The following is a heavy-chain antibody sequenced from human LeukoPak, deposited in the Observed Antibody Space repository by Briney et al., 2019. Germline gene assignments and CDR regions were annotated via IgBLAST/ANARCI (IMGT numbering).Heavy chain of an antibody. V-gene: IGHV3-49*04. CDR1: GFTFGDYA. CDR3: TTDRPGYCSSSSCYHSPYYFDF. J-gene: IGHJ4*02. CDR2: IRSKAYGGTT. Sequence: PGGSLRLSCTASGFTFGDYAMSWVRQAPGKGLEWVGFIRSKAYGGTTEYAASVKGRFTISRDDSRNTVYLQMNSLKTEDTALYYCTTDRPGYCSSSSCYHSPYYFDFWGQGTLVTVTS. D-gene: IGHD2-2*01.